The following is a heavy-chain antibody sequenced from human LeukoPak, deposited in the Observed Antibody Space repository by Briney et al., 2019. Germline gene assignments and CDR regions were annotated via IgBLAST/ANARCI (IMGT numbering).Heavy chain of an antibody. J-gene: IGHJ4*02. V-gene: IGHV3-15*01. Sequence: GGSLRLSCAASGFTFSNAWMSWVRQAPGKGLEWVGRIKIKTDGGTIEYGAPVKGRFTISRDDSKNTLYLQINTLETEDTGVYYCTRISGSSSGPFDYWGQGSLVTVSS. D-gene: IGHD1-26*01. CDR1: GFTFSNAW. CDR3: TRISGSSSGPFDY. CDR2: IKIKTDGGTI.